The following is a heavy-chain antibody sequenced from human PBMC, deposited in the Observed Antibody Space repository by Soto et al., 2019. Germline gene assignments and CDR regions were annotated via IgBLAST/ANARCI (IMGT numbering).Heavy chain of an antibody. V-gene: IGHV3-48*02. CDR1: GFTFSSYS. CDR2: ISSSSSTI. CDR3: ARPQRYYYGMDV. Sequence: EVQLVESGGGLVQPGGSLRLSCAASGFTFSSYSMNWVRQAPGKGLEWVSYISSSSSTIYYADSVKGRFTISRDNAKNSQDLQMNSLRDEDTAVYYCARPQRYYYGMDVWGQGTTVTVSS. J-gene: IGHJ6*02.